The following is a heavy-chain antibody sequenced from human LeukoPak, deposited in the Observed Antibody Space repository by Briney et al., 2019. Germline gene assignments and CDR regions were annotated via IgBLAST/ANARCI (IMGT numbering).Heavy chain of an antibody. Sequence: RASVKVSCKASGYTLISYGISWVRQAPGQGPEWMGWINPNSGGTNYAQKFQGWVTMTRDTSISTAYMELSRLRSDDTAVYYCARDSALIAEDSSYYFDYWGQGTLVTVSS. CDR3: ARDSALIAEDSSYYFDY. CDR1: GYTLISYG. D-gene: IGHD6-13*01. V-gene: IGHV1-2*04. CDR2: INPNSGGT. J-gene: IGHJ4*02.